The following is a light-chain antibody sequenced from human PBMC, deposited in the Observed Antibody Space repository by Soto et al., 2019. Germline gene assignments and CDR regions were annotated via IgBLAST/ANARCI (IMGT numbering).Light chain of an antibody. CDR1: QGIRND. CDR3: LQHDTYPLT. Sequence: DIQMTPSPSSLSAYVGDRGTITCRASQGIRNDLLGWYQQKPGKAPKFLIYVVSSLQRGVPSRFSGSGSGTEFTLTISSLPPEDFATYYCLQHDTYPLTFGQGTKVEIK. CDR2: VVS. V-gene: IGKV1-17*01. J-gene: IGKJ1*01.